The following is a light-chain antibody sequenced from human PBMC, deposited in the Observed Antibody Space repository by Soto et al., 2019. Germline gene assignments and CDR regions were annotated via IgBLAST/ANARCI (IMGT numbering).Light chain of an antibody. Sequence: QSALTQPRSVSGSPGQSVTISCTGTSSDVGGYNYVSWYQQHPGKAPKLMIYDVSKRPSGVPDRFSGSKSGATASLTISGLQAEDEADYYCCSYAGSYTFGLGGGTKLTVL. CDR1: SSDVGGYNY. CDR2: DVS. CDR3: CSYAGSYTFG. V-gene: IGLV2-11*01. J-gene: IGLJ2*01.